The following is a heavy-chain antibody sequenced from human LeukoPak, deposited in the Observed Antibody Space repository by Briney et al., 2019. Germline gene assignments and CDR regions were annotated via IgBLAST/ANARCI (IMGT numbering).Heavy chain of an antibody. CDR3: ARDPDGITGTTAPGY. D-gene: IGHD1-20*01. CDR2: IRYDGSDK. CDR1: GFIFTDYG. V-gene: IGHV3-30*02. Sequence: GGSLRLSCAASGFIFTDYGMHWVRQAPGKGLEWLTFIRYDGSDKYYADSVKGRFTISRDNSKNTLYLQMNSLRAEDTAVYYCARDPDGITGTTAPGYWGQGTLVTVSS. J-gene: IGHJ4*02.